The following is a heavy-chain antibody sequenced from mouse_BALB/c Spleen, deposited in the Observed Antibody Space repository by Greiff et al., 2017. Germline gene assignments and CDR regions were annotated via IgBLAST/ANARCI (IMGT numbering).Heavy chain of an antibody. Sequence: VQLKQSGAELVRSGASVKLSCTASGFNIKDYYMHWVKQRPEQGLEWIGWIDPENGDTEYAPKFQGKATMTADTSSNTAYLQLSSLTSEDTAVYYCNAGGTTVVVDRAMDVWGQGTSVTVSS. CDR2: IDPENGDT. CDR3: NAGGTTVVVDRAMDV. CDR1: GFNIKDYY. D-gene: IGHD1-1*01. V-gene: IGHV14-4*02. J-gene: IGHJ4*01.